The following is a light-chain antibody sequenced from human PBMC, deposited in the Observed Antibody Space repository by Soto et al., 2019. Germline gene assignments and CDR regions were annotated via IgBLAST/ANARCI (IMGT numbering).Light chain of an antibody. J-gene: IGLJ1*01. Sequence: QSVLTQPPSVSEAPRQRVTISCSGSSSNIGNNAVNWYQQHPGKAPKLLIYYDDLLPSGVSDRFSGSKSGASASLAISGLQSEDEADYYCAAWDDSLNAYVFGTGTKVTVL. CDR3: AAWDDSLNAYV. CDR2: YDD. CDR1: SSNIGNNA. V-gene: IGLV1-36*01.